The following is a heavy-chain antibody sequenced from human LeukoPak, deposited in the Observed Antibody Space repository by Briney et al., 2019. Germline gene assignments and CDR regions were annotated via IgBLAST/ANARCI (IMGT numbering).Heavy chain of an antibody. V-gene: IGHV3-11*01. CDR2: ISKTGTTI. Sequence: GGSLRLSCVASGLNFSAYYMTWIRWAPGNGLEAPGKGLEWLSHISKTGTTIYYADSVKGRFTISRHNAKSSLYLHMTILRAEGTAGYYCVAGVALDYWGQGALVTVSS. J-gene: IGHJ4*02. CDR3: VAGVALDY. CDR1: GLNFSAYY. D-gene: IGHD3-3*01.